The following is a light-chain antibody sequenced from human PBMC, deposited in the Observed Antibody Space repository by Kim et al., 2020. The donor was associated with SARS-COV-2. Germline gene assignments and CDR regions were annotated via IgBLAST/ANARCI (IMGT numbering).Light chain of an antibody. J-gene: IGLJ3*02. CDR1: NIGSKS. CDR2: YDS. V-gene: IGLV3-21*04. CDR3: QVWDSSSDLWV. Sequence: APGKTARITCGGNNIGSKSVHWYQQKPGQAPVLVIYYDSERPSGIPERFSGSNSGNTATLTISRVEAGDEADYYCQVWDSSSDLWVFGGGTQLTVL.